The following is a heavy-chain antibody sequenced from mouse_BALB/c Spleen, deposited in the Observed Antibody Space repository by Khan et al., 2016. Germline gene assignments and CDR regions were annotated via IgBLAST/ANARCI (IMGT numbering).Heavy chain of an antibody. CDR2: INPSNGDT. CDR1: GYSFTGYF. CDR3: AREGWYYVYGSMDY. Sequence: VQLQQSGPELVKPGASVKVSCKASGYSFTGYFMNWVMQSHGKSLEWIGRINPSNGDTLYNQKFKGKATLTVEKSSTTAHMELRSLASEDSAVYYCAREGWYYVYGSMDYWGQGTSVTVSS. V-gene: IGHV1-20*02. D-gene: IGHD1-2*01. J-gene: IGHJ4*01.